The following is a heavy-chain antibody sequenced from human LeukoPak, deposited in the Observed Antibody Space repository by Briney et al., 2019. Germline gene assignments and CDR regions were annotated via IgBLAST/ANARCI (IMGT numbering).Heavy chain of an antibody. CDR3: ARDLIQLGLRIYYYYGMDV. J-gene: IGHJ6*02. CDR1: GYTFTSYG. D-gene: IGHD5-18*01. V-gene: IGHV1-18*01. CDR2: ISAYNGNT. Sequence: ASAKVSCKASGYTFTSYGISWVRQAPGQGLEWMGWISAYNGNTNYAQKLQGRVTMTTDTSTSTAYMELRSLRSDDTAVYYCARDLIQLGLRIYYYYGMDVWGQGTTVTVSS.